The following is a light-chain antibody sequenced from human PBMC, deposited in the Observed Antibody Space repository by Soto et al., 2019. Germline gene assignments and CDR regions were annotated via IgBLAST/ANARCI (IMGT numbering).Light chain of an antibody. V-gene: IGLV1-40*01. CDR3: QSYDSSLSGYV. J-gene: IGLJ1*01. CDR1: SSNIGAGYD. CDR2: GNS. Sequence: HSVLTQPPSVSGAPGQRVTISCTGSSSNIGAGYDVHWYQQLPGTAPKLLIYGNSNRPSGVPDRFSGFKSGTSASLAITGLQAEDEADYYCQSYDSSLSGYVFGSGTKLNVL.